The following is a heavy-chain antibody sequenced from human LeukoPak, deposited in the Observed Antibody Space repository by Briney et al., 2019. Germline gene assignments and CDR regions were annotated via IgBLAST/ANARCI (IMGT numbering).Heavy chain of an antibody. D-gene: IGHD2-15*01. CDR2: ISAYNGNT. CDR3: ARDLKGYCSGGSCPPNWFDP. V-gene: IGHV1-18*01. CDR1: GYTFTSYG. Sequence: VASVKVSCKASGYTFTSYGISWVRQAPGQGLEWMGWISAYNGNTNYAQKLQGRVTMTTDTSTSTAYMELRSLRSDDTAVYYCARDLKGYCSGGSCPPNWFDPWGQGTLVTVSS. J-gene: IGHJ5*02.